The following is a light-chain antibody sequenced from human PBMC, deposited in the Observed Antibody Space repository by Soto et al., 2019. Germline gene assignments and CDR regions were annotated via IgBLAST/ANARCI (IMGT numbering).Light chain of an antibody. CDR3: CSYAATDSVV. Sequence: QSVLTQPRSVSGSPGQSVTISCTGTSSDVGNYNYVSWYQQPPGKAPKLMIYDVSKRPSGVPDRFSGSKSGNTASLTISGLQAEDEADYYCCSYAATDSVVFGGGTKLTVL. V-gene: IGLV2-11*01. CDR2: DVS. J-gene: IGLJ2*01. CDR1: SSDVGNYNY.